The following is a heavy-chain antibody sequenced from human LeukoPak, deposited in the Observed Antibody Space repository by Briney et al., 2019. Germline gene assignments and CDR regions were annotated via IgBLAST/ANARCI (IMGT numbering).Heavy chain of an antibody. CDR3: AKSSGSSCYRCAFDI. V-gene: IGHV3-11*01. Sequence: GGSLRLSCAASGFTFSDYYMSWIRQAPGKGLEWVSYISSSGSTIYYADSVKGRFTISRDNAKNSLYLQMNSLRAEYTAVYYCAKSSGSSCYRCAFDIWGQGTMVTVSS. D-gene: IGHD2-2*01. CDR2: ISSSGSTI. J-gene: IGHJ3*02. CDR1: GFTFSDYY.